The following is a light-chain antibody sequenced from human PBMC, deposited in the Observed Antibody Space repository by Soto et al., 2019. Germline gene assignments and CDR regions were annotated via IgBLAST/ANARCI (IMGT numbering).Light chain of an antibody. J-gene: IGKJ1*01. CDR2: DTS. CDR3: QEYIHWPPGM. V-gene: IGKV3-15*01. Sequence: DIVVTQSPATLSASPGERVTLSCRASQFVSSRLAWYQQRPGQVPRLLIYDTSTRAPGISARFSGSGSGTEFTPTISSLQSEDFVVYYCQEYIHWPPGMFGQGTTVDIK. CDR1: QFVSSR.